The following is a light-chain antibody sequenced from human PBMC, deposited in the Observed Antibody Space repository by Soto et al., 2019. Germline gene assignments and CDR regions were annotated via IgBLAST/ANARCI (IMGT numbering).Light chain of an antibody. CDR1: SSDFGGYNY. CDR3: SSYTGGNPSYV. Sequence: SVRTQPASVSGPHGHSITISCTGTSSDFGGYNYVSWYQQYPGKAPKLIIYEVSNRPSGISNRFSGSKSGNTASLTVSVLQAEDEADYYCSSYTGGNPSYVFGTGTRSSS. CDR2: EVS. V-gene: IGLV2-14*01. J-gene: IGLJ1*01.